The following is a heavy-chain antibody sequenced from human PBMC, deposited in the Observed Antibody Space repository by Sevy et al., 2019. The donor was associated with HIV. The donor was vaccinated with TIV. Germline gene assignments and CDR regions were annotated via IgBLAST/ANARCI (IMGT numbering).Heavy chain of an antibody. CDR3: ARDIPDYSSSWYKDYYYYYMDV. CDR2: ISAYNGNT. V-gene: IGHV1-18*01. CDR1: GYTFTSYG. Sequence: ASVKVSCKASGYTFTSYGISWVRQAPGQGLEWMGWISAYNGNTNYAQKLQGRVTMTTDTSTSTAYMELRSLRSDDTAVYYCARDIPDYSSSWYKDYYYYYMDVCGKGTTVTVSS. J-gene: IGHJ6*03. D-gene: IGHD6-13*01.